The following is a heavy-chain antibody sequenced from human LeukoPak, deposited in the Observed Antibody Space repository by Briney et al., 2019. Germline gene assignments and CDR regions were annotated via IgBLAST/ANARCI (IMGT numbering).Heavy chain of an antibody. D-gene: IGHD4-17*01. CDR3: ARVMTTVTTFKTYSYGMDV. V-gene: IGHV4-34*01. CDR2: INHSGST. J-gene: IGHJ6*02. CDR1: GGSFSGSY. Sequence: PSETLSLTCAVYGGSFSGSYWTWIRQPPGKGLEWIGEINHSGSTNYNPSLKSRVTISLATSKNQFSLRLSSVTAADTAVYYCARVMTTVTTFKTYSYGMDVWGQGTTVTVSS.